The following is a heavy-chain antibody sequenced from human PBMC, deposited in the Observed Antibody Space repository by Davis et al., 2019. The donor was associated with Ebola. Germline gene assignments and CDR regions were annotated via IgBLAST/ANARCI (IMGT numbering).Heavy chain of an antibody. V-gene: IGHV4-34*01. CDR2: INHSGST. CDR1: GGSISSYY. CDR3: ARRRVRFLAEDLDY. D-gene: IGHD3-3*01. J-gene: IGHJ4*02. Sequence: SETLSLTCTVSGGSISSYYWSWIRQPPGKGLEWIGEINHSGSTNYNPSLKSRVTISVDTSKNQFSLKLSSVTAADTAVYYCARRRVRFLAEDLDYWGQGTLVTVSS.